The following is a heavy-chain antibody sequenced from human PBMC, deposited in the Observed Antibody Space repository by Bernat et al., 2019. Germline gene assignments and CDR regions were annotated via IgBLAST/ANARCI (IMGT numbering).Heavy chain of an antibody. CDR2: IGTAGDP. CDR3: ARDPRAYCGGDCYLVY. Sequence: EVQLVESGGGLVQPGGSLRLSCAASGFTFSSYDMHWVRQATGKGLEWVSAIGTAGDPYYPGSVKGRFTISRENAKNTLYLQMNSLRAEDTAVYYCARDPRAYCGGDCYLVYWGQGTLVTVSS. CDR1: GFTFSSYD. D-gene: IGHD2-21*02. J-gene: IGHJ4*02. V-gene: IGHV3-13*05.